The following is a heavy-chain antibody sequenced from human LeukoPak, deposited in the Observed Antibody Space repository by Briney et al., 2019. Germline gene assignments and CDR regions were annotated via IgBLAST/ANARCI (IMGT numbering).Heavy chain of an antibody. D-gene: IGHD2-2*01. CDR2: INPDGSEK. V-gene: IGHV3-7*03. CDR3: AKVLGYCSSTSCYYYFDY. CDR1: GFTVSSNY. Sequence: GGSLRLSCAASGFTVSSNYMSWVRQAPGKGLEWVASINPDGSEKYSVDSVKGRFTISRDNAKNSLYLQMNSLRAEDTAVYYCAKVLGYCSSTSCYYYFDYWGQGTLVTVSS. J-gene: IGHJ4*02.